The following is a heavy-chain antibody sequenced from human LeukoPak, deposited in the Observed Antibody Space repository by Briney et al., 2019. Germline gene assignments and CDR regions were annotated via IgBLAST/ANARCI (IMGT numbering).Heavy chain of an antibody. V-gene: IGHV4-34*01. CDR3: ARASYNWNYRVDY. J-gene: IGHJ4*02. D-gene: IGHD1-7*01. CDR1: GGSFSGYY. Sequence: SETLSLTCAVYGGSFSGYYRSWIRKPPGKGLEWIGEINHSGSTNYNPSLKSRVTISVDTSKNQFSLKLSSVTAADTAVYYCARASYNWNYRVDYWGQGTLVTVSS. CDR2: INHSGST.